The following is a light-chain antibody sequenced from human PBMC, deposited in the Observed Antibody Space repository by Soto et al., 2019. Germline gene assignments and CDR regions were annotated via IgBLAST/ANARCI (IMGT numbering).Light chain of an antibody. Sequence: EIVLTQSPGTLSLSPGERATLSCRPSQSVSSYLAWYQQKPGQAPRLLIYDASNRATGIPARFSGSGSGTDFTLTISSLEPEDFAVYYCQQRSNWPPTFGGGTKVEIK. CDR2: DAS. CDR1: QSVSSY. J-gene: IGKJ4*01. CDR3: QQRSNWPPT. V-gene: IGKV3-11*01.